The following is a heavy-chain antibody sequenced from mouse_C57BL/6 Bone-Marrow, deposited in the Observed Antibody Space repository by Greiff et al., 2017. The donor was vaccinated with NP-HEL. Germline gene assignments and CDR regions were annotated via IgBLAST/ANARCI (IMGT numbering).Heavy chain of an antibody. CDR2: IYPGSGST. J-gene: IGHJ1*03. CDR3: AWVVAPYWYFDV. V-gene: IGHV1-55*01. D-gene: IGHD1-1*01. CDR1: GYTFTSYW. Sequence: QVQLQQPGAELVKPGASVKMSCKASGYTFTSYWITWVKQRPGQGLEWIGDIYPGSGSTNYNEKFKSKATLTVDTSSSTAYMQLSSLTSEDSSVYYCAWVVAPYWYFDVWGTGTTVTVSS.